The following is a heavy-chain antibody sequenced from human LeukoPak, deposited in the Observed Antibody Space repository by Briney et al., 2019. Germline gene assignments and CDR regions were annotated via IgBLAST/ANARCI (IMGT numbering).Heavy chain of an antibody. CDR1: GGTFSSYA. J-gene: IGHJ4*02. CDR2: IIPIFCTA. D-gene: IGHD3-22*01. Sequence: AASVKVSCKASGGTFSSYAISWLRQAPGQGLEWMGRIIPIFCTANYAQKFQGRVTITTDESTSTAYMELSSLRSEDTAVYYCARQKYDSGAKRPPTLDYWGQGTLVTVSS. CDR3: ARQKYDSGAKRPPTLDY. V-gene: IGHV1-69*05.